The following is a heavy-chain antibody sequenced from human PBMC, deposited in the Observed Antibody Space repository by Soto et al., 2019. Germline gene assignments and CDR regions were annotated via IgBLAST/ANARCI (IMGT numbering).Heavy chain of an antibody. CDR1: GGTFSSYA. Sequence: QVQLVQSGAEVKKPGSSVKVSCKASGGTFSSYAISWVRQAPGQGLEWMGGIIPIFGTANYAQKFQGRVTITADESTSTAYMELSRLRSEDTAVYYCARDPPYSGSYWGWFDPWGQGTLVTVSS. D-gene: IGHD1-26*01. CDR2: IIPIFGTA. V-gene: IGHV1-69*01. CDR3: ARDPPYSGSYWGWFDP. J-gene: IGHJ5*02.